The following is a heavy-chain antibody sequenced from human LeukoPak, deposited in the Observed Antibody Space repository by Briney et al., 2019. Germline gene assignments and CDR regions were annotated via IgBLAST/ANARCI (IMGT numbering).Heavy chain of an antibody. J-gene: IGHJ4*02. Sequence: GGSLRLSCIGSEFTFRSYAMNWVRQAPGKGLEWVSFIFSSSTYIYYTDSVKGRFTISRDNARNSLYLQMDNLRAEDTGVYYCARDFYDGFALDYWGQGTLVTVSS. V-gene: IGHV3-21*03. D-gene: IGHD2/OR15-2a*01. CDR1: EFTFRSYA. CDR2: IFSSSTYI. CDR3: ARDFYDGFALDY.